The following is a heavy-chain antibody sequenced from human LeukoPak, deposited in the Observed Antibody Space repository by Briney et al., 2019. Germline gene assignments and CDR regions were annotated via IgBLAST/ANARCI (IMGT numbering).Heavy chain of an antibody. Sequence: SETLSLTCTVSGGSISSSSYYWGWIRQPPGKGLEWIGSTYYSGSTYYNPSLKSRVTISVDTSKNLFSLKLSSVTAADTAVYYCASRYSSTLPVDWGQGTLVTVSS. CDR2: TYYSGST. J-gene: IGHJ4*02. V-gene: IGHV4-39*01. CDR1: GGSISSSSYY. D-gene: IGHD6-13*01. CDR3: ASRYSSTLPVD.